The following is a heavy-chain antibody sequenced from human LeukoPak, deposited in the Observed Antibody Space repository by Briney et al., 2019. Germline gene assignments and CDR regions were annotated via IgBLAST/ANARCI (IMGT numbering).Heavy chain of an antibody. Sequence: PSQTLSLTCTVSGGSIRSGDYYWSWIRQHPGKGLEWIGYIYYSGSTYYNPSLKSRVTISVDTSKNQFSLKLSSVTAADTAVYYCAREAYYYDSSGPFDYWGQGTLVTVYS. CDR3: AREAYYYDSSGPFDY. J-gene: IGHJ4*02. CDR2: IYYSGST. D-gene: IGHD3-22*01. V-gene: IGHV4-31*03. CDR1: GGSIRSGDYY.